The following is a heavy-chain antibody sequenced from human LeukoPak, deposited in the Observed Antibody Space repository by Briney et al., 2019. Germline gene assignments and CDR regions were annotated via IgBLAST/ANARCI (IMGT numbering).Heavy chain of an antibody. V-gene: IGHV3-30*02. D-gene: IGHD2-2*01. CDR1: GFTFSCYA. CDR2: IQYDGRNK. CDR3: AKDKNASGDYSSMDA. Sequence: GGSLRLSCAASGFTFSCYAMLWVRQAPGKRLEWVAFIQYDGRNKCCADSVKGRFTVSRDNSKNTLYLQMNSLRVEDTAIYYCAKDKNASGDYSSMDAWGKGTTVTVSS. J-gene: IGHJ6*03.